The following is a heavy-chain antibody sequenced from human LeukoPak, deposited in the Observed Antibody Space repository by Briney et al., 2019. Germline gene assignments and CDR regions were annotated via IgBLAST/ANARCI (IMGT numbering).Heavy chain of an antibody. D-gene: IGHD4-17*01. CDR2: ISSGSSII. CDR3: ARGYYGDYLIDY. Sequence: GGSLRLSCAASGFSFSAYSMNWVRQAPGKGLEWVPYISSGSSIIYYTDSVKGRFTISRDSARSSLYLQMNSLRAEDTAVYYCARGYYGDYLIDYWGQGTLVTVSS. J-gene: IGHJ4*02. V-gene: IGHV3-48*01. CDR1: GFSFSAYS.